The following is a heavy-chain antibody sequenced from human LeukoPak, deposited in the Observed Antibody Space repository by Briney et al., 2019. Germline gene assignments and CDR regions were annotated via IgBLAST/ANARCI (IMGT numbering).Heavy chain of an antibody. J-gene: IGHJ3*02. V-gene: IGHV3-30*02. CDR3: AKGQGRYCSSTSCHAWAFDI. Sequence: GGSLRLSCAASGFTFSSYGMHWVRQAPGKGLEWVAFIRYDGSNKYYADSVKGRFTISRDNSKNTLYLQMNSLRAEDTAVYYCAKGQGRYCSSTSCHAWAFDIWGQGTMVTVSS. CDR2: IRYDGSNK. CDR1: GFTFSSYG. D-gene: IGHD2-2*01.